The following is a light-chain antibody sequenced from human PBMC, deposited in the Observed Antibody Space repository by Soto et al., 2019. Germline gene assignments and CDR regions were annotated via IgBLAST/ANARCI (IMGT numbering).Light chain of an antibody. J-gene: IGLJ1*01. Sequence: QSVLTQPASVSGSPGQSISISCTGTSSDVGAYNFVSWYQQHPGKAPKLMIYEVSNRPSGVSNRFSGSKSGNTASLTISGLQAEDEADYYCSSCTSSSTLVFGSGTKLTV. V-gene: IGLV2-14*01. CDR1: SSDVGAYNF. CDR2: EVS. CDR3: SSCTSSSTLV.